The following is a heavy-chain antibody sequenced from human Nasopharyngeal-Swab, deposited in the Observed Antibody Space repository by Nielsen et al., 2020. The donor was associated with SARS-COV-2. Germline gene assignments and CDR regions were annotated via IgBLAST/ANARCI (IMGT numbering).Heavy chain of an antibody. V-gene: IGHV3-49*03. CDR2: IRSKPYGGTP. CDR1: GFKFGDYA. CDR3: ARGGWKQLWSPEKFDY. Sequence: GESLKISCTGSGFKFGDYAMSWFRQAPGTGLQWVSFIRSKPYGGTPEYAASVQGRFSISRDDSKSIVYLQMNSLKTEDTAVYYCARGGWKQLWSPEKFDYWGQGLLVTVSS. D-gene: IGHD5-18*01. J-gene: IGHJ4*02.